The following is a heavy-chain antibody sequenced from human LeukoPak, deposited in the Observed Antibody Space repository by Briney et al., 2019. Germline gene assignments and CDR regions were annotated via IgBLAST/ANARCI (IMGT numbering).Heavy chain of an antibody. V-gene: IGHV4-39*01. CDR2: ISYSGST. D-gene: IGHD3-22*01. J-gene: IGHJ4*02. CDR3: ARQTYYYDSSTDY. CDR1: GGSISSSSYS. Sequence: SETLSLTCTVSGGSISSSSYSWGWIRQPPGKGLEWIGSISYSGSTYYNPSLKSRVTISVDTSKSQFSLKLSSVTAADTAVYYCARQTYYYDSSTDYWGQGTLVTVSS.